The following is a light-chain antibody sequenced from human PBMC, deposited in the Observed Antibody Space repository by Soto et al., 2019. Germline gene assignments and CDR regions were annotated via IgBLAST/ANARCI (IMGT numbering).Light chain of an antibody. CDR2: EVS. Sequence: QSVLTQPASVSGSPGQSISISCTGTSSDVGGYNYVSWYQQQPGKAPELMIYEVSSRPSGVSDRFPGSKSGNTASLTISGLQAEDEADYYCSSYTSSTPYVFGTGTKVTVL. CDR1: SSDVGGYNY. CDR3: SSYTSSTPYV. J-gene: IGLJ1*01. V-gene: IGLV2-14*01.